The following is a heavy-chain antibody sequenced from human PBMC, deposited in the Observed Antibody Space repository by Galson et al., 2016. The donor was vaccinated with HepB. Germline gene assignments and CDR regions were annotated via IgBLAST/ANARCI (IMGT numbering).Heavy chain of an antibody. J-gene: IGHJ3*02. Sequence: SVKVSCKASGATFTGYYIHWVQQAPGQGLEWMAWLSANSGATNYAQKFQGWVTMTRDTSISTAYMELTSLTSDATAIYYCATSTGYRSGWGAFDIWGQGTMVTVSS. CDR1: GATFTGYY. D-gene: IGHD6-25*01. V-gene: IGHV1-2*04. CDR3: ATSTGYRSGWGAFDI. CDR2: LSANSGAT.